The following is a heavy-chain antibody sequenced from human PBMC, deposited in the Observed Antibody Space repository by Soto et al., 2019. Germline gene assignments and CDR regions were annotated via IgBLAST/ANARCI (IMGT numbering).Heavy chain of an antibody. CDR2: IYYSGRT. V-gene: IGHV4-39*01. CDR1: GESISSSSYY. CDR3: ARQRTTVVNKAYFDH. Sequence: SETLSLTCIVSGESISSSSYYCGWIRQPPGKGLEWIGSIYYSGRTYYNPSFKSRVTISIDTSKNQFSLKLSSVTATDTAVYYCARQRTTVVNKAYFDHGGQRDRVTV. D-gene: IGHD2-21*01. J-gene: IGHJ4*02.